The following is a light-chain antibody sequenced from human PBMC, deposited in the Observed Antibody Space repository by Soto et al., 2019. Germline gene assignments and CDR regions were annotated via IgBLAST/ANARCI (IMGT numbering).Light chain of an antibody. CDR3: QQYNSYSWT. J-gene: IGKJ1*01. V-gene: IGKV1-5*01. CDR1: QSISSW. Sequence: DIQMTQSPSTLSASVGDRVTITCRASQSISSWLAWYQQKPGKAPKLLIYDASSLESGVPSRFSGSGSGTEFTLTISSLQPDDFSTYYCQQYNSYSWTFGKGTKVEIK. CDR2: DAS.